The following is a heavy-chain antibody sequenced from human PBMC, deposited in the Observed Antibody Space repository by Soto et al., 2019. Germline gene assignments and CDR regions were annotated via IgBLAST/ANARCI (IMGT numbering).Heavy chain of an antibody. J-gene: IGHJ4*02. D-gene: IGHD3-3*01. CDR3: TTFFYLY. V-gene: IGHV3-15*02. CDR2: IKSEIDGGTT. CDR1: AFTFSTTW. Sequence: EVQLVESGGTLVKPGGSLRLSCAASAFTFSTTWMNWVRQAPGKGLEWVGHIKSEIDGGTTDYAAAVKGRFTISRDDSKNTLHLQMNSLKSEDTAVYYCTTFFYLYWGQGTLVTVSS.